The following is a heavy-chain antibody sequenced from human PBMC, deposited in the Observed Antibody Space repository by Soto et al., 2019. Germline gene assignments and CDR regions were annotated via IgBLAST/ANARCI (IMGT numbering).Heavy chain of an antibody. V-gene: IGHV3-33*01. CDR3: ARGAYYDFWSGYCEAQDYYYGMDV. J-gene: IGHJ6*02. D-gene: IGHD3-3*01. CDR2: IWYDGSNK. Sequence: PGGSLRLSCAASGFTFSSYGMHWVRQAPGKGLEWVAVIWYDGSNKYYADSVKGRFTISRDNSKNTLYLQMNSLRAEDTAVYYCARGAYYDFWSGYCEAQDYYYGMDVWGQGTTVTV. CDR1: GFTFSSYG.